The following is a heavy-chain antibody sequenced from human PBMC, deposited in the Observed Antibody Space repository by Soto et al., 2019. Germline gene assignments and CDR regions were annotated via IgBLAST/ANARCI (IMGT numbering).Heavy chain of an antibody. J-gene: IGHJ5*02. V-gene: IGHV4-30-4*01. D-gene: IGHD3-10*01. CDR3: ARDNYGSGSYYSYNWFDP. CDR1: GGSINSGDYY. CDR2: VYYSGST. Sequence: KASETLSLTCTVSGGSINSGDYYWSWIRQPPGKGLEWIGYVYYSGSTSYNPSLKSRVIMSLDTSKNEFSLRLSSVTAADTAVYYCARDNYGSGSYYSYNWFDPWGQGTLVTVSS.